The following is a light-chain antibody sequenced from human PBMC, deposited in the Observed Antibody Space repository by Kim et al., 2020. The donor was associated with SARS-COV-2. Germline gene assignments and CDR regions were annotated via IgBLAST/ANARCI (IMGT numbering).Light chain of an antibody. CDR3: LLSYSGARV. CDR1: TLVVTSSHY. Sequence: TVSLPLRPHTLVVTSSHYPYWFNPKPGHPPRTLFYATRNARPLTPARFSGSLLGGNAALTLSGAQPEDEAGYYCLLSYSGARVFGGGTQLTVL. V-gene: IGLV7-46*01. J-gene: IGLJ3*02. CDR2: ATR.